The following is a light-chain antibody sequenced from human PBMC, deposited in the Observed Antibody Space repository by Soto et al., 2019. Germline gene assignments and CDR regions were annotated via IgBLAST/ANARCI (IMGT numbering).Light chain of an antibody. V-gene: IGKV3-15*01. J-gene: IGKJ5*01. Sequence: DIVMTQSPATLSVSPGERATLSCRASQSFSSNLAWYQQKPGQAPRLLIYGASTRATGIPARFIGSGSGTEFTLTISSLQSEDFAVYDGQQYNNWPRTFGQGTRLENK. CDR1: QSFSSN. CDR3: QQYNNWPRT. CDR2: GAS.